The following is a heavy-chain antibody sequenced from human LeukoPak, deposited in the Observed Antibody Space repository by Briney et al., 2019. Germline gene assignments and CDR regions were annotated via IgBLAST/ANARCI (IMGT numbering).Heavy chain of an antibody. D-gene: IGHD2-21*01. CDR2: IRYDGTTI. V-gene: IGHV3-30*02. Sequence: GGSLRLSCVASGLTFSNYGIHWVRQAPGKGLEWVTYIRYDGTTIYYADSVKGRFTISRDNAKNSLYLQMNSLRAEDTAVYYCARDLLAYCGGDCYPPFDYWGQGTLVTVSS. CDR1: GLTFSNYG. CDR3: ARDLLAYCGGDCYPPFDY. J-gene: IGHJ4*02.